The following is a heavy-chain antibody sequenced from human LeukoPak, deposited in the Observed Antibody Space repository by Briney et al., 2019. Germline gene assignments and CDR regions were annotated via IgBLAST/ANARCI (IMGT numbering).Heavy chain of an antibody. D-gene: IGHD3-9*01. J-gene: IGHJ6*02. Sequence: GGSLRLSCAASGFTFSSYAMYWVRQAPGKGLEWVSGIFGSGGSTYYADSVKGRFTISRDNSKNTLYLQMNSLRAEDTAVYYCAKGSRVLRYFDWLSDYYGMDVWGQGTTVTVSS. CDR1: GFTFSSYA. CDR2: IFGSGGST. V-gene: IGHV3-23*01. CDR3: AKGSRVLRYFDWLSDYYGMDV.